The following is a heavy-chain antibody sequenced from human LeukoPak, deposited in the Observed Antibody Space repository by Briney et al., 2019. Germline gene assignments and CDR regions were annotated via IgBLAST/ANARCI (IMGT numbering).Heavy chain of an antibody. CDR1: GFTFTTYG. CDR3: AKDALLYSTSPFDY. D-gene: IGHD2-2*01. Sequence: GGSLRLSCAASGFTFTTYGMHWVRQTPGKGLEWVAVISNDGTTQNHVESVKGRFTISRDNSRNTVYLQMNSLRTEDTALYYCAKDALLYSTSPFDYWGQGTLVTVSS. V-gene: IGHV3-30*18. CDR2: ISNDGTTQ. J-gene: IGHJ4*02.